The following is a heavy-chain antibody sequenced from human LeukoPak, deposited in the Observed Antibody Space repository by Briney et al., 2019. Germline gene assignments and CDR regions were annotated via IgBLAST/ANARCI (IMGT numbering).Heavy chain of an antibody. CDR2: INPNSGGT. CDR3: AIWGYSSSFDY. V-gene: IGHV1-2*02. J-gene: IGHJ4*02. CDR1: GYTFIVYY. D-gene: IGHD6-19*01. Sequence: ASVKVSCKASGYTFIVYYMYWVRQAPGQGLEWMGWINPNSGGTNYAQKFQGRVTMTRDTSISTAYTELSRLRSDDTAVYYCAIWGYSSSFDYWGQGTLVTVSS.